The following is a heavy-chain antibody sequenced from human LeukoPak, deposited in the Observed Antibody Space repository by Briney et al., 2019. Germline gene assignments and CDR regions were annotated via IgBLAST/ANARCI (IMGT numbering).Heavy chain of an antibody. CDR3: AKPRGEEWLVGLYDAFDI. V-gene: IGHV3-23*01. CDR2: ISGSGGNT. D-gene: IGHD6-19*01. CDR1: GFTFSNYA. Sequence: GGSLRLSCAASGFTFSNYAMSWVRQAPGKGLEWVSAISGSGGNTYYADSVKGRFTISRDNSKNTLYLQMNSLRAEDTAVFYCAKPRGEEWLVGLYDAFDIWGQGTVVTVSS. J-gene: IGHJ3*02.